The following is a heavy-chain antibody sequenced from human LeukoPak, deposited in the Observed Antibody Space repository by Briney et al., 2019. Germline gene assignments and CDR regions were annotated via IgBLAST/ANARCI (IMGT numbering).Heavy chain of an antibody. CDR3: ARDRSSWSLFDY. CDR1: GFTFSSYS. CDR2: ISSSGTTM. J-gene: IGHJ4*02. V-gene: IGHV3-48*01. D-gene: IGHD6-13*01. Sequence: PGGSLRLSCAASGFTFSSYSVNWVRLAPGKGLEWVSYISSSGTTMYYADSVKGRFTVSRDNAKNSLYLQMNSLRGEDTAVYYCARDRSSWSLFDYWGQGTLVTVSS.